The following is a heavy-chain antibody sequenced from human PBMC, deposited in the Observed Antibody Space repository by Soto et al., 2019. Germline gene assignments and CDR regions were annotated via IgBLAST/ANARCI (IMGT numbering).Heavy chain of an antibody. CDR1: GFTFDDYA. CDR3: AKGGYY. V-gene: IGHV3-9*01. J-gene: IGHJ4*02. CDR2: ISWNSGSI. D-gene: IGHD3-16*01. Sequence: EVQLVESGGGLVQPGRSLRLSCAASGFTFDDYAMHWVRQAPGKGLEWVSGISWNSGSIGYADSVKGRFTISRDNAKNSLYLQRNSLRAEDTALYYCAKGGYYWGQGTLVTVSS.